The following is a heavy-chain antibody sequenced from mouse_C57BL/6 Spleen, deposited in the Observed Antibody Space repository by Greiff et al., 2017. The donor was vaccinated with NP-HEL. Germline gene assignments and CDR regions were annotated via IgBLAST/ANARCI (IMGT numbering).Heavy chain of an antibody. CDR3: ARDGYDDADFAY. Sequence: QVQLQQPGAELVRPGSSVKLSCKASGYTFTSYWMHWVKQRPIQGLEWIGNIDPSDSETHYNQKFKDKATLTVDKSSSTAYMQLSSLTSEDSAVYYCARDGYDDADFAYWGQGTLVTVSA. CDR1: GYTFTSYW. CDR2: IDPSDSET. D-gene: IGHD2-2*01. J-gene: IGHJ3*01. V-gene: IGHV1-52*01.